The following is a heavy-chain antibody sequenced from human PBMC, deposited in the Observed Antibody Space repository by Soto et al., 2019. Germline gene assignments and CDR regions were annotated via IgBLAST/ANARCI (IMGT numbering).Heavy chain of an antibody. CDR1: GFTFSSYW. CDR3: ARDGIGGTVFRGYLDY. D-gene: IGHD1-7*01. V-gene: IGHV3-33*08. CDR2: IRYDGSNE. Sequence: GGSLRLSCAASGFTFSSYWMSWVRQAPGKGLEWVAIIRYDGSNEEYADSVKGRFTISRDNSKNTLYLQMNTLGAEDTAVYYCARDGIGGTVFRGYLDYWGRGTVVTVSS. J-gene: IGHJ4*02.